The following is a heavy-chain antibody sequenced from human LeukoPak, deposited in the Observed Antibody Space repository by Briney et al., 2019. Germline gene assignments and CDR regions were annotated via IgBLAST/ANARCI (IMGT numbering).Heavy chain of an antibody. J-gene: IGHJ4*02. CDR3: ARGYPVDY. CDR2: INHSGST. CDR1: GASISSNNYY. D-gene: IGHD1-26*01. V-gene: IGHV4-39*07. Sequence: SETLSLTCTVSGASISSNNYYWGWVRQPPGKGLEWIGEINHSGSTNYNPSLKSRVTISVDTSKNQFSLKLSSVTAADTAVYYCARGYPVDYWGQGTLVTVSS.